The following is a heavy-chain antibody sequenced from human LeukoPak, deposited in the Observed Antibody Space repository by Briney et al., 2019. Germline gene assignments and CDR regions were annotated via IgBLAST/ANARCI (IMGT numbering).Heavy chain of an antibody. J-gene: IGHJ4*02. CDR3: ARDAEYCGGDCYPDY. Sequence: SETLSLTCTVSGGSISSSSYYWGWIRQPPGKGLEWIGSIYYSGSTYYNPSLKSRVTISVDTSKNQSSLKLSSVTAADTAVYYCARDAEYCGGDCYPDYWGQGTLVTVSS. D-gene: IGHD2-21*02. CDR1: GGSISSSSYY. V-gene: IGHV4-39*07. CDR2: IYYSGST.